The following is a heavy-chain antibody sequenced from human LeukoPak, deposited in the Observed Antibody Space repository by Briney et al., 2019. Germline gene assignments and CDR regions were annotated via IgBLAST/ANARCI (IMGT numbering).Heavy chain of an antibody. CDR3: ARSISSSSFDY. J-gene: IGHJ4*02. V-gene: IGHV1-2*02. Sequence: ASVKVSCKASGYTFTVYYMHWVRQAPGQGLEWMGWINPNSGGTDYAQKFQGRVTMTRDTSISTAYMELSRLRSDDTAVYYCARSISSSSFDYWGQGTLVTVSS. CDR2: INPNSGGT. D-gene: IGHD6-6*01. CDR1: GYTFTVYY.